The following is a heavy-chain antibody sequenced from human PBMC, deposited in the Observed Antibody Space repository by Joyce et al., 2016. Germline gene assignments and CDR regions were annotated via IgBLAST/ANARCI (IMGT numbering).Heavy chain of an antibody. V-gene: IGHV3-21*01. CDR3: ARGGISYYYAMDV. D-gene: IGHD3-16*01. J-gene: IGHJ6*02. CDR1: GSTFSSSS. CDR2: ISGTSYYI. Sequence: QLVESGGGVVKPGGSLRLSCEASGSTFSSSSMSWFRQAPGKGLEWVAAISGTSYYIFHAATVRGRFTVSVDNAKKTLYLQMNSLRAEDSAVFYCARGGISYYYAMDVWGQGTTVTVSS.